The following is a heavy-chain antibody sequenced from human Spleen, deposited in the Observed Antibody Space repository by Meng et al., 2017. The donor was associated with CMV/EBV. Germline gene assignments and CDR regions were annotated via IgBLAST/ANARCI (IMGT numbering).Heavy chain of an antibody. CDR2: FFPVFVSP. Sequence: TFRDYAVSCVRRAPVRRLAWMGVFFPVFVSPSYAPYFQPTVTIPTNESASTAFMDFSSLRSEDTAVYFCARGPRVTFGGVLLWPLEYWGQGTLVTVSS. CDR1: TFRDYA. D-gene: IGHD3-16*01. CDR3: ARGPRVTFGGVLLWPLEY. J-gene: IGHJ1*01. V-gene: IGHV1-69*05.